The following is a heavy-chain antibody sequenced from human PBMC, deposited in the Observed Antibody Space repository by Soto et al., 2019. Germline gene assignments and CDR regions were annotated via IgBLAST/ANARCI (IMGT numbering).Heavy chain of an antibody. CDR3: ARGQDDYVWGRYRPPDY. CDR1: GFTFSSYA. D-gene: IGHD3-16*02. Sequence: GGSLRLSCAASGFTFSSYAMHWVRQAPGKGLGWVAVISYHGSNKYYADSVKGRFTISRDNSKNTLYLQMNSLRADDTAVYYCARGQDDYVWGRYRPPDYWGQGTLITVSS. J-gene: IGHJ4*02. CDR2: ISYHGSNK. V-gene: IGHV3-30-3*01.